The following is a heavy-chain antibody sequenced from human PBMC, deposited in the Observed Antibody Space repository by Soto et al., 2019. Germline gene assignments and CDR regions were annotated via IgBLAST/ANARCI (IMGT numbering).Heavy chain of an antibody. CDR3: EVPAAGY. J-gene: IGHJ4*02. D-gene: IGHD2-15*01. CDR2: VSPDHGNA. V-gene: IGHV1-8*01. CDR1: GYTLTNYD. Sequence: QVQVVQSKAEVKKPGASVKVSCKTSGYTLTNYDINWVRQAPGQGLEWMGWVSPDHGNAGYAPQFQGRITMTSDTSTSTVYMELNNLRSDDTAVYFCEVPAAGYWGQGTMVTVSS.